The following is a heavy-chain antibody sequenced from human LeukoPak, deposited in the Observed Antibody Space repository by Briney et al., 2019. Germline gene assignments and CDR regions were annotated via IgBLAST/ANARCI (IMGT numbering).Heavy chain of an antibody. J-gene: IGHJ4*02. V-gene: IGHV4-38-2*01. CDR3: ASRTTVTNALSFDY. CDR2: IYSTGST. CDR1: GYFVSSGYY. D-gene: IGHD4-11*01. Sequence: SETLSLTCGVSGYFVSSGYYWGWIRPTPGQGLEWIGNIYSTGSTYYNPSLKSRVTISVDTSKNQFSLKLTSVSPADTAVYFCASRTTVTNALSFDYWGRGALVAVSS.